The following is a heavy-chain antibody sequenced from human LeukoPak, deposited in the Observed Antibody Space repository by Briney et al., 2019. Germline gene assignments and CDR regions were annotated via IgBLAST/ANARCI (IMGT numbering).Heavy chain of an antibody. D-gene: IGHD4/OR15-4a*01. V-gene: IGHV1-18*01. CDR2: ISTYSGNT. Sequence: ASVKVSCKASGYTFTTYGITWVRQAPGQGLEWMGWISTYSGNTNYALKFQGRLTMTTDTSTSTVNMELGSLRSDDTAVYYCARDMVQYTHGEGGYWGQGTLVTVSS. CDR1: GYTFTTYG. CDR3: ARDMVQYTHGEGGY. J-gene: IGHJ4*02.